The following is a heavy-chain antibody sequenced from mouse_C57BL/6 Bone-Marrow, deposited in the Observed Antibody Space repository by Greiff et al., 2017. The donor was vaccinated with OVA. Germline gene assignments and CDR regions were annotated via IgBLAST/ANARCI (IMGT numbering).Heavy chain of an antibody. D-gene: IGHD1-1*01. CDR1: GFTFTDYY. CDR3: ARDYYGSSPYYYAMDY. Sequence: DVKLVESGGGLVQPGGSLSLSCAASGFTFTDYYMSWVRQPPGKALEWLGFIRNKANGYTTEYSASVKGRFTISRDNSQSILYLQMNALRAEDSATYYCARDYYGSSPYYYAMDYWGQGTSVTVSS. CDR2: IRNKANGYTT. J-gene: IGHJ4*01. V-gene: IGHV7-3*01.